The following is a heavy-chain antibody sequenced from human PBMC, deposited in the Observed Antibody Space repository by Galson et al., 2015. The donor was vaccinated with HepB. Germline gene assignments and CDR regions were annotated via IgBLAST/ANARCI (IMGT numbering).Heavy chain of an antibody. CDR1: GGSISSSSYY. D-gene: IGHD2-21*02. CDR3: ARGFMWVRYCGGDCYSGGIDY. Sequence: SETLSLTCTVFGGSISSSSYYWGWIRQPPGKGLEWIGSIYYSGSTYYNPSLKSRVTMSVDTSKNQFSLKLSSVTAADTAVYYCARGFMWVRYCGGDCYSGGIDYWGQGTLVTVSS. CDR2: IYYSGST. V-gene: IGHV4-39*01. J-gene: IGHJ4*02.